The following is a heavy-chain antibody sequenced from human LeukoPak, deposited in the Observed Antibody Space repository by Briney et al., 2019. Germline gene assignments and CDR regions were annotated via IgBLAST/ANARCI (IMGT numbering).Heavy chain of an antibody. D-gene: IGHD5-12*01. Sequence: GGSLRLSCAASGFTFSSYAMHWVRQAPGKGLEWVAVISYDGSNKYYADSVKSRFTISRDNSKNTLYLQMNSLRAEDTAVYYCARDGYSGYDINWLGAFDIWGQGTMVTVSS. J-gene: IGHJ3*02. CDR3: ARDGYSGYDINWLGAFDI. CDR1: GFTFSSYA. CDR2: ISYDGSNK. V-gene: IGHV3-30-3*01.